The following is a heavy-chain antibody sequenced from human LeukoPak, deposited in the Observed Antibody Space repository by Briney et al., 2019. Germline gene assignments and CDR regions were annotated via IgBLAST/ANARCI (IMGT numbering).Heavy chain of an antibody. CDR3: ARGDSSSWSLFDY. CDR1: GGSFSSYY. Sequence: SETLSLTCTVSGGSFSSYYWNWIRQPPGKGLELIGYIYYSGSTNYNPSLKSRVAISVDTSKNQFSLKLSSVTAADTAVYYCARGDSSSWSLFDYWGQGTLVTVSS. D-gene: IGHD6-13*01. CDR2: IYYSGST. J-gene: IGHJ4*02. V-gene: IGHV4-59*08.